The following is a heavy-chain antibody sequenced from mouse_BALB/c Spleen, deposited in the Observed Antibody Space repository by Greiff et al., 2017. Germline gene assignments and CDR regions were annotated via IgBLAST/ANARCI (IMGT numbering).Heavy chain of an antibody. CDR1: GFNIKDYY. CDR2: IDPENGNT. J-gene: IGHJ2*01. Sequence: VQLKQSGAELVRPGALVKLSCKASGFNIKDYYMHWVKQRPEQGLEWIGWIDPENGNTIYDPKFQGKASMTADTSSNTAYLQLSSLTSEDTAVYYCARSPLTGTEGYWGQGTTLTVSS. V-gene: IGHV14-1*02. D-gene: IGHD4-1*01. CDR3: ARSPLTGTEGY.